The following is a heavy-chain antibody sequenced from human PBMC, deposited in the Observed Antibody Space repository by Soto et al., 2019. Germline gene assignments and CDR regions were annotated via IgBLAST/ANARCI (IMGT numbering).Heavy chain of an antibody. V-gene: IGHV1-69*13. CDR1: GGTFSSYA. CDR3: ARWVPCSSTSCYGVSWFDP. D-gene: IGHD2-2*01. J-gene: IGHJ5*02. Sequence: SVKVSCKASGGTFSSYAISWVRQAPGQGLEWMGGIIPIFGTANYAQKFQGRVTITADESTSTAYMELSSLRSEDTAVYYCARWVPCSSTSCYGVSWFDPWGQGTLVTVSS. CDR2: IIPIFGTA.